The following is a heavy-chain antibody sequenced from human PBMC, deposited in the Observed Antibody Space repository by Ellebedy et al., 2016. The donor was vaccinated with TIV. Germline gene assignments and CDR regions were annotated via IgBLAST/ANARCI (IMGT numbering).Heavy chain of an antibody. CDR1: GGTFSSYA. V-gene: IGHV1-69*13. Sequence: SVKVSCXASGGTFSSYAISWVRQAPGQGLEWMGGIIPIFGTANYAQKFQGRVTITADESTSTAYMELSSLRSEDTAVYYCAGGVGYCSGGSCYYYYYGMDVWGQGTTVTVSS. CDR2: IIPIFGTA. D-gene: IGHD2-15*01. J-gene: IGHJ6*02. CDR3: AGGVGYCSGGSCYYYYYGMDV.